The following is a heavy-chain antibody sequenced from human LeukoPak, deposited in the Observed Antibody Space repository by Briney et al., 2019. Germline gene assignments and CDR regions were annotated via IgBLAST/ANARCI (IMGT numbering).Heavy chain of an antibody. D-gene: IGHD3-10*01. CDR1: GFTFSTYE. CDR2: ISSSGSTI. CDR3: ASFMVRGVFDY. J-gene: IGHJ4*02. Sequence: QPGGSLRLSCAASGFTFSTYEMNWVRQAPGKGLEWVSYISSSGSTIYYADSVKGRFTISRDNAKNSLYLQMNSPRAEDTAVYYCASFMVRGVFDYWGQGTLVTVSS. V-gene: IGHV3-48*03.